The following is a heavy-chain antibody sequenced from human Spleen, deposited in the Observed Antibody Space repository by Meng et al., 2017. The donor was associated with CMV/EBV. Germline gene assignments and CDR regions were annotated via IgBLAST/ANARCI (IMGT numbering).Heavy chain of an antibody. CDR1: GFIFGSYW. CDR3: ANSGLAGGKR. CDR2: IKHDGSEK. D-gene: IGHD4-23*01. J-gene: IGHJ4*02. V-gene: IGHV3-7*01. Sequence: GESLKISCVGSGFIFGSYWMSWVRRAPGKGLEWVATIKHDGSEKFHVDSVEGRFTISRDNARNSLFLQMDTLRAEDTAVYYCANSGLAGGKRWGQGTLVTVSS.